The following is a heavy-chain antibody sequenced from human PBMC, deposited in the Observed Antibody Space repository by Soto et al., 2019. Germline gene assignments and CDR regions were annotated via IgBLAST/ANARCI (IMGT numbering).Heavy chain of an antibody. J-gene: IGHJ6*02. CDR3: ARGGYYYYGMDV. V-gene: IGHV3-23*01. CDR1: GFTFSSYA. Sequence: GGSLRLSCAASGFTFSSYAMSWVRQAPGKGLEWVSAISGSGGSTYYADSVKGRFTISRDNSKNTLYLQMNSLRAEDTAVYYCARGGYYYYGMDVWGQGTTVTVSS. CDR2: ISGSGGST. D-gene: IGHD3-10*01.